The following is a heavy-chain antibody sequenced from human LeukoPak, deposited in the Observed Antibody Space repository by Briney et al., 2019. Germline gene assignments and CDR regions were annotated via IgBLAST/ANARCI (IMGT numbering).Heavy chain of an antibody. D-gene: IGHD4-17*01. V-gene: IGHV3-7*01. CDR1: GFTFSSYW. J-gene: IGHJ5*02. Sequence: GGSLRLSCAASGFTFSSYWMSWVRQAPGKGPEWVANIKQDGSEKYYVDSVKGRFTISRDNAKNSLYLQMNSLRAEDTAVYYCAREGQYGDYPNWFDPWGQGTLVTVSS. CDR3: AREGQYGDYPNWFDP. CDR2: IKQDGSEK.